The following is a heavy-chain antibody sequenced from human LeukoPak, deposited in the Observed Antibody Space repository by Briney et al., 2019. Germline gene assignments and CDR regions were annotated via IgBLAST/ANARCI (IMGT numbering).Heavy chain of an antibody. J-gene: IGHJ4*02. CDR3: ARGYDTTGYFSY. D-gene: IGHD3-22*01. V-gene: IGHV1-69*13. CDR2: IIPIFGTA. Sequence: ASVTVSCKASGGTFSSYAISWVRQAPGQGLEWMGGIIPIFGTANYAQKFQGRVTITADESTSTAYMELSSLRSEDTAVYYCARGYDTTGYFSYWGQGTLVAVSS. CDR1: GGTFSSYA.